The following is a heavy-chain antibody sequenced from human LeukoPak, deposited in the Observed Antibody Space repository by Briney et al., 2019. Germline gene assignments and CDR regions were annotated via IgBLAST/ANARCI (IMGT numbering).Heavy chain of an antibody. CDR1: GGSFSGYY. Sequence: PSETLSLTCAVYGGSFSGYYWSWIRQPPGKGLEWIGEISHSGSTNYNPSLKSRVTISVDTSKNQFSLKLSSVTAADTAVYYCARGYAGLVDYWGQGTLVTVSS. V-gene: IGHV4-34*01. J-gene: IGHJ4*02. D-gene: IGHD2-2*01. CDR2: ISHSGST. CDR3: ARGYAGLVDY.